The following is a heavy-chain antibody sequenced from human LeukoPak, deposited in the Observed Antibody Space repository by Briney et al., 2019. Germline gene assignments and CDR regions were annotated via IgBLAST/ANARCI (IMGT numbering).Heavy chain of an antibody. CDR2: IYYSGST. Sequence: SETLSLTCTVSGGSISSSSYYWGWIRQPPGKGLEWIGSIYYSGSTYYNPSHKSRVTISVDTSKNQFSLKLSSVTAADTAVYYCASTVEMATIPDWYFDLWGRGTLVTVSS. CDR1: GGSISSSSYY. V-gene: IGHV4-39*01. J-gene: IGHJ2*01. CDR3: ASTVEMATIPDWYFDL. D-gene: IGHD5-24*01.